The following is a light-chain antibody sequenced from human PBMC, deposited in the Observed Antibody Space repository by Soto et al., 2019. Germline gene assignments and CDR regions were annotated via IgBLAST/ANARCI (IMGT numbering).Light chain of an antibody. CDR1: SSDIGSNNY. Sequence: QSALTQPASVSGSPGQSITISCTCTSSDIGSNNYVSWCQQRPGKAPTLIISEVSNRPSGVSTHFSGSKSGNTASLTIYGLLPEDEAEYYCSSYTTTTRLFGGGTTVTVL. J-gene: IGLJ3*02. CDR3: SSYTTTTRL. CDR2: EVS. V-gene: IGLV2-14*01.